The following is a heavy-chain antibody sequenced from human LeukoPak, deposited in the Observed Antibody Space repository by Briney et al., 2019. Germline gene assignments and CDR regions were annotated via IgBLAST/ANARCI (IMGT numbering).Heavy chain of an antibody. CDR3: ARVLAARVRYYYYYYMDV. D-gene: IGHD6-6*01. J-gene: IGHJ6*03. V-gene: IGHV4-30-4*08. CDR1: GGSISSGDYY. CDR2: IYYSGST. Sequence: SETLSLTCTVSGGSISSGDYYWSWIRQPPGKGLEWIGYIYYSGSTYYNPSLKSRVTISVDTSKNQFSLKLSSATAADTAVYYCARVLAARVRYYYYYYMDVWGKGTTVTVSS.